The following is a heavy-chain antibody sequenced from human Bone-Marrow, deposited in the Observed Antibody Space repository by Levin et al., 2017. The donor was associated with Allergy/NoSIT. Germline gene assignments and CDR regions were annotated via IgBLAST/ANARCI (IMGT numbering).Heavy chain of an antibody. Sequence: GGSLRLSCAVSGFTVSSYTLHWVRQAPGKGLEGVAVISYDGSKINHADSVKGRFTISRDNSKNTLYLKINSLRPEDTAFYYCARGGGGWFVDYLDSWGQGTLVTVSS. CDR2: ISYDGSKI. CDR1: GFTVSSYT. J-gene: IGHJ4*02. CDR3: ARGGGGWFVDYLDS. V-gene: IGHV3-30*04. D-gene: IGHD6-19*01.